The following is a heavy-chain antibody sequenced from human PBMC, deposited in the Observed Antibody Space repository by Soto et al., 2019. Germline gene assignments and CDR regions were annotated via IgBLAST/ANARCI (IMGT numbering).Heavy chain of an antibody. V-gene: IGHV4-30-2*01. Sequence: SETLSLTCTVSGGSISSGNFSWTWIRQPPGKGLEWIAYIFHTGSTFYNSSLKPRVSISVDRSKNQFSLKLKSVTEIDTAVYYCARVKVGDLFRFNWFFDLWGRGTLVTVSS. CDR3: ARVKVGDLFRFNWFFDL. J-gene: IGHJ2*01. CDR1: GGSISSGNFS. CDR2: IFHTGST. D-gene: IGHD3-3*01.